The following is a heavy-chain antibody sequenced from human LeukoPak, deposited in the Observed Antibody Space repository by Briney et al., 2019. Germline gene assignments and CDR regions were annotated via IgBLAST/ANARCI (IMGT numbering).Heavy chain of an antibody. CDR3: ARDRSGGIDY. Sequence: ASVKVSCKASGYTFTSYGISWVRQAPGQGLEWMGWISAYNGNTNYAQKFQGRVTITADKSTSTAYMELSSLRSEDTAVYYCARDRSGGIDYWGQGTLVTVSS. V-gene: IGHV1-18*01. CDR1: GYTFTSYG. J-gene: IGHJ4*02. D-gene: IGHD3-10*01. CDR2: ISAYNGNT.